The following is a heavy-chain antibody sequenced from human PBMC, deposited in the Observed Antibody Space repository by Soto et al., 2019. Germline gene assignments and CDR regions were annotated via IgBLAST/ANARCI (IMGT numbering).Heavy chain of an antibody. CDR2: IIPIFGTA. Sequence: SVKVSCKASGGTFSSYAISCVRQAPGQGLEWMGGIIPIFGTANYAQKFQGRVTITADKFTSTAYMELSSLRSEDTAVYYCAREVSSSWPGGRYYYYGMDVWGQGTTVTVSS. V-gene: IGHV1-69*06. CDR1: GGTFSSYA. CDR3: AREVSSSWPGGRYYYYGMDV. D-gene: IGHD6-13*01. J-gene: IGHJ6*02.